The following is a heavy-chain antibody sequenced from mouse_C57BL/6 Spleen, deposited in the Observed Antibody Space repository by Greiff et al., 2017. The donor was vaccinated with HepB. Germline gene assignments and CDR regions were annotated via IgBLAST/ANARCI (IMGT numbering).Heavy chain of an antibody. CDR2: ISSGSSTI. CDR1: GFTFSDYG. J-gene: IGHJ4*01. CDR3: AKEVYYYGSHYYAMDY. D-gene: IGHD1-1*01. Sequence: EVQLVESGGGLVKPGGSLKLSCAASGFTFSDYGMHWVCQAPEKGLEWVAYISSGSSTIYYADTVKGRFTISRDNAKNTLFLQMTSLRSEDTAMYYCAKEVYYYGSHYYAMDYWGQGTSVTVSS. V-gene: IGHV5-17*01.